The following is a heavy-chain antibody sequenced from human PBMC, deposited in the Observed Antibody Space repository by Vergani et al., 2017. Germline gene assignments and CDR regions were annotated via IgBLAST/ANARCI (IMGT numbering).Heavy chain of an antibody. CDR1: GFTFKNNT. CDR2: ISSSSAYL. Sequence: VQLVESGGGLVKPGGSLRLSCEGSGFTFKNNTMTWVRQALGKGLEWVSSISSSSAYLHYADSVKGRFTIPRDNAKKSLFLQMNNLRADDTAVYYCASRVSANGGLDTWGQGTLITVSS. CDR3: ASRVSANGGLDT. D-gene: IGHD2-15*01. J-gene: IGHJ5*02. V-gene: IGHV3-21*02.